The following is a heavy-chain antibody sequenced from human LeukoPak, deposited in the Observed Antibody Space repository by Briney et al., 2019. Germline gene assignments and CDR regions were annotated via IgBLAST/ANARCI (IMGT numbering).Heavy chain of an antibody. CDR1: GFTFNKCW. CDR2: INSDGSTM. D-gene: IGHD3/OR15-3a*01. J-gene: IGHJ4*02. Sequence: PGGSLRLSCAASGFTFNKCWMHWVRQAPGKGLVWISHINSDGSTMTYADSVKGRFTISRDNAKNTLYLQMNSLRAEDTAVYYCVRGADYNLWSGRDFWGQGTLVSVSS. CDR3: VRGADYNLWSGRDF. V-gene: IGHV3-74*01.